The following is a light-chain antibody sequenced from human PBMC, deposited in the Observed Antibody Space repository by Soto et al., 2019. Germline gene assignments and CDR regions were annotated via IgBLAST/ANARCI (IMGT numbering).Light chain of an antibody. CDR1: QSVSSY. V-gene: IGKV3-11*01. J-gene: IGKJ4*01. Sequence: EIVLTQSPATLSLSPGERETNSSSASQSVSSYLAWYQQKPGQAPRLLIYDASNRATGIPARFSGSGSGTDFVFPISSLVPEDFAVYYCQQRSKWLLTFGGGTKVDIK. CDR2: DAS. CDR3: QQRSKWLLT.